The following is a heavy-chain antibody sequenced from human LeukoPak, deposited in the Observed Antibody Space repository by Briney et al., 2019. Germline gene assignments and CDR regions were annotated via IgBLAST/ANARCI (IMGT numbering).Heavy chain of an antibody. D-gene: IGHD3-10*01. V-gene: IGHV3-30*02. CDR1: GFTFSNYD. CDR3: AKGVNYGVDY. Sequence: GGSLRLSCAASGFTFSNYDMHWIRQAPGKGLEWVAFIGYDGSNKYCADSLKGRFTISRDNSKNTLYLQMNSLRAEDTAVYYCAKGVNYGVDYWGQGTLVTVSS. J-gene: IGHJ4*02. CDR2: IGYDGSNK.